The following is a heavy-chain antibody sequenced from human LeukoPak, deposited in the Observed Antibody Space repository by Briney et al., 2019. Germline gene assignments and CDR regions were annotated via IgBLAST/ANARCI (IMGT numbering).Heavy chain of an antibody. CDR1: GFTFRSYG. CDR2: ISGSGDSP. J-gene: IGHJ4*02. D-gene: IGHD2-2*01. Sequence: SGGSLTLSCAASGFTFRSYGVMWLREAPGGGLEGVSAISGSGDSPYYAYSVKGRFTISRDNSSTTLYLQMNSLRARDTAVYYCAHSFRSTSLDYWGQGTLVTVSS. CDR3: AHSFRSTSLDY. V-gene: IGHV3-23*01.